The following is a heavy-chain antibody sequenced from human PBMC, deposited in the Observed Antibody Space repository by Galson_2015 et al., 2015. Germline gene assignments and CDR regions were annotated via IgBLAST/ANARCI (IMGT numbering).Heavy chain of an antibody. D-gene: IGHD3-10*01. CDR1: DFTFSSYS. V-gene: IGHV3-21*01. Sequence: SLGLSCAASDFTFSSYSMNWVRQAPGKGLEWVSSISTSSIYIYYADLVRGRFTISRDNAKNSLYLQMNSLRAEDTAVYYCARDLGGQGYYGSGKTGMFDYWGQGTLVTVSS. CDR2: ISTSSIYI. CDR3: ARDLGGQGYYGSGKTGMFDY. J-gene: IGHJ4*02.